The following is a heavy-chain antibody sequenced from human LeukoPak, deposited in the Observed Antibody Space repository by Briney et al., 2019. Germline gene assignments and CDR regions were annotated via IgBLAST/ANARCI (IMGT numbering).Heavy chain of an antibody. CDR3: AREVAREGWFDP. J-gene: IGHJ5*02. CDR1: GGSISSGGYS. CDR2: IYHSGST. Sequence: SQTVSLTCAVSGGSISSGGYSWSWIRQPPGKGLEWIGYIYHSGSTYYNPSLKSRVTISVVRSKNQFSLKLSSVTAADTAVYYCAREVAREGWFDPWGQGTLVTVSS. V-gene: IGHV4-30-2*01. D-gene: IGHD5-12*01.